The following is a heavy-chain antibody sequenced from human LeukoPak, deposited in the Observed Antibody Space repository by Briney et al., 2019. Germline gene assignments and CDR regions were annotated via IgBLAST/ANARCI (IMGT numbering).Heavy chain of an antibody. D-gene: IGHD4-23*01. CDR2: INCEGRST. J-gene: IGHJ4*02. CDR3: ARDYGGNSGDPTFDY. Sequence: GGCLRLSRVACGCTLSRYWMHWVGPAPGRGLVGVCRINCEGRSTSYADSVMSRFTISRDNAKNTLYLQITSLRAEDTAVYYCARDYGGNSGDPTFDYWGQGTLVTVSS. CDR1: GCTLSRYW. V-gene: IGHV3-74*01.